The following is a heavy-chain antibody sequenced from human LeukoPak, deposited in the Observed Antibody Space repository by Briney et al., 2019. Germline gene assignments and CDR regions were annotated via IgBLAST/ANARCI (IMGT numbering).Heavy chain of an antibody. CDR2: ISYDGSNK. V-gene: IGHV3-30*03. D-gene: IGHD6-19*01. Sequence: GGSLRLSCAASGFTFKSYGMHWVRQAPGKGLEWVAVISYDGSNKYYADSVKGRFTISRDNSKNTLYLQMNSLRDEDTATYHCAAGYSSGWYVRYFDYWGQGTLVTVSS. CDR1: GFTFKSYG. CDR3: AAGYSSGWYVRYFDY. J-gene: IGHJ4*02.